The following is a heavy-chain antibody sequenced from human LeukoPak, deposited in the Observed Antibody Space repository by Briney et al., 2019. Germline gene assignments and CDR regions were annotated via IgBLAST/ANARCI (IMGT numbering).Heavy chain of an antibody. CDR1: GFTFSAYG. J-gene: IGHJ3*02. Sequence: GGSLRLSCTGFGFTFSAYGMHWVRQAPGKGLEWVGNIKQDGSDKNYMDSVKGRFTISRDNTKNSVYLQMSSLRVEDTAVYYCARWSAELDAFDIWGQGTMVTISS. D-gene: IGHD1-7*01. CDR2: IKQDGSDK. CDR3: ARWSAELDAFDI. V-gene: IGHV3-7*01.